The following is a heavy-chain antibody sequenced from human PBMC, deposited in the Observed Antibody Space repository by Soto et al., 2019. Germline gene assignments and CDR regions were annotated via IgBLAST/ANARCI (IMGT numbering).Heavy chain of an antibody. Sequence: AVKVSCKASEGTFSSYAISWVLQAPVQGLEWMGRIIPVFRTANYAQRFQDRVTITADDSTSTAFMELSSLKSEDTAVYYCARGLVVVPAAEINFDYWGQGTPVTVSS. D-gene: IGHD2-2*01. CDR3: ARGLVVVPAAEINFDY. CDR2: IIPVFRTA. V-gene: IGHV1-69*13. J-gene: IGHJ4*02. CDR1: EGTFSSYA.